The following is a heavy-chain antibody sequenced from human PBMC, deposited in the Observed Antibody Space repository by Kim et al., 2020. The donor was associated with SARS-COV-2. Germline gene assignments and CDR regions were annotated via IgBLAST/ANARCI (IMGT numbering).Heavy chain of an antibody. CDR2: IYYSGST. CDR1: GGSISSSSYY. D-gene: IGHD2-15*01. V-gene: IGHV4-39*07. CDR3: ARDREYCSGGSCYSLSGWYFDL. J-gene: IGHJ2*01. Sequence: SETLSLTCTVSGGSISSSSYYWGWIRQPPGKGLEWIGSIYYSGSTYYNPSLKSRVTISVDTSKNQFSLKLSSVTAADTAVYYCARDREYCSGGSCYSLSGWYFDLWGRGTLVTVSS.